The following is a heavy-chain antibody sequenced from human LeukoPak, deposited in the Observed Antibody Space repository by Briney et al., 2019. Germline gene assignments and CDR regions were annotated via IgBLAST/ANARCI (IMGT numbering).Heavy chain of an antibody. CDR2: ISSSSSYI. Sequence: GGSLRLSCAASGFIFSSYSMNWVRQAPGKGLEWVSSISSSSSYIYYADSVKGRFTISRDNAKNSLYLQMNSLRAEDTAVYYCARGHCSSTSCYADYWGQGTLVTVSS. J-gene: IGHJ4*02. V-gene: IGHV3-21*01. CDR1: GFIFSSYS. CDR3: ARGHCSSTSCYADY. D-gene: IGHD2-2*01.